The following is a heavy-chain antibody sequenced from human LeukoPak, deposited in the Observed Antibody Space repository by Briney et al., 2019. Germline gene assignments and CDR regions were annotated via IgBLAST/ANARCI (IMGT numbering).Heavy chain of an antibody. CDR2: ISGNGGST. Sequence: GGSLRLSCAVSGFTFSTYAMTWVRQAPGKGLHWVSAISGNGGSTYYADSVKGRFTISRDNSKNTLYMQMNSLRAEDTAVYYCAMDRGYWGQGTLVTVSS. V-gene: IGHV3-23*01. D-gene: IGHD2-2*03. CDR1: GFTFSTYA. CDR3: AMDRGY. J-gene: IGHJ4*02.